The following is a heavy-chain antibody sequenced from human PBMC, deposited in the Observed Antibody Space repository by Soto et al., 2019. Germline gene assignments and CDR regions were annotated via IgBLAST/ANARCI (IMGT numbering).Heavy chain of an antibody. V-gene: IGHV4-59*01. CDR1: GGSISSYY. Sequence: SETLSLTCTVSGGSISSYYWSWIRQPPGKGLEWIGYIYYSESTNYNPSLKSRVTISVDTSKNQFSLKLSSVTAADTAVYYCAREMDTAMPEYWGQGTLVTVSS. J-gene: IGHJ4*02. CDR3: AREMDTAMPEY. D-gene: IGHD5-18*01. CDR2: IYYSEST.